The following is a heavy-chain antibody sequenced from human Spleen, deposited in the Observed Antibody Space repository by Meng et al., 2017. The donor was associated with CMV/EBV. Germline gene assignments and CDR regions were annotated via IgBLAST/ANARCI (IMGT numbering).Heavy chain of an antibody. CDR3: ARNGYYSLDY. Sequence: LSCAVSGGSFSSSKWWSWVWQPPGKGLEWIGEIYDSRITTYSPSLKSRVTISLDESKNDFSLKLRSVTAADTAVYYCARNGYYSLDYWSQGTLVTVSS. D-gene: IGHD3-22*01. CDR2: IYDSRIT. V-gene: IGHV4-4*02. CDR1: GGSFSSSKW. J-gene: IGHJ4*02.